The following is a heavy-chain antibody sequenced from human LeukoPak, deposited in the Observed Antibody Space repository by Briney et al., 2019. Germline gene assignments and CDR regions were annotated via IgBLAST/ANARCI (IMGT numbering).Heavy chain of an antibody. CDR1: GGTFSSYA. CDR3: ARLAIFGVVRSFDY. V-gene: IGHV1-69*04. J-gene: IGHJ4*02. Sequence: ASVKVSCKASGGTFSSYAISWVRQAPGQGLVWMGRIIPILGIANYAQKFQGRVTITADKSTSTAYMELSSLRSEDTAVYYCARLAIFGVVRSFDYWGQGTLVTVSS. D-gene: IGHD3-3*01. CDR2: IIPILGIA.